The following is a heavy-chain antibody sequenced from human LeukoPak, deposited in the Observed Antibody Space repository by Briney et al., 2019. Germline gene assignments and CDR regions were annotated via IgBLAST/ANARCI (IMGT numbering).Heavy chain of an antibody. CDR2: ISGSGGST. V-gene: IGHV3-23*01. J-gene: IGHJ4*02. CDR3: AKDFADSSSPG. Sequence: GGSLRLSCAASGFTFTSYAMSWVRQAPGKGLEWVSAISGSGGSTYYADSVKGRFTISRDNSKNTLYLQMNSLRAEDTAVYYCAKDFADSSSPGWGQGTLVTVSS. D-gene: IGHD3-22*01. CDR1: GFTFTSYA.